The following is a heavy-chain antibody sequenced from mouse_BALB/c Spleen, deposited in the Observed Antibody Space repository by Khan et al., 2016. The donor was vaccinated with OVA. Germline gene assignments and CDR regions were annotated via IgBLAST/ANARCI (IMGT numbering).Heavy chain of an antibody. CDR1: GYTFSDFL. CDR3: ARAGYGGLAH. V-gene: IGHV1-77*01. Sequence: QVQLQQSGPELVKPGASVKMSCKASGYTFSDFLISWLKQRPGQGLEWIGEIYPGSGYIYYNENFKGKATLTSDKSSNTAYMQLSSLTSEDSAVYFCARAGYGGLAHWGQGTLVTVSA. CDR2: IYPGSGYI. D-gene: IGHD3-2*02. J-gene: IGHJ3*01.